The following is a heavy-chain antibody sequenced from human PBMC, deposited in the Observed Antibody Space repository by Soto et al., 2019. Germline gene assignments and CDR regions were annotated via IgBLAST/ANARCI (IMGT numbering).Heavy chain of an antibody. Sequence: SLRLSCPASGFTFDDYAMHWVRQAPGKGLDWVSGISWNSGSIGYADSVKGRFTISRDNAKNSLYLQMNSLRAEDTALYYCAKGYCTNGVCPLYYYLMDVWAQGTTVTGSS. CDR1: GFTFDDYA. D-gene: IGHD2-8*01. CDR2: ISWNSGSI. J-gene: IGHJ6*02. V-gene: IGHV3-9*01. CDR3: AKGYCTNGVCPLYYYLMDV.